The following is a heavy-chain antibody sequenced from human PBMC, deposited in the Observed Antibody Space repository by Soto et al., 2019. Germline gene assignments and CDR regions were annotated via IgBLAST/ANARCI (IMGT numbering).Heavy chain of an antibody. CDR2: FDPEDGET. V-gene: IGHV1-24*01. CDR3: ATVGVGSSSWYIWFDP. Sequence: ASVKVSCKVSGYTLTELSMHWVRQAPGKGLEWMGGFDPEDGETIYAQKFQGRVTMTEDTSTDTAYMELSSLRSEDTAVYYCATVGVGSSSWYIWFDPWGQGTLVTVSS. D-gene: IGHD6-13*01. J-gene: IGHJ5*02. CDR1: GYTLTELS.